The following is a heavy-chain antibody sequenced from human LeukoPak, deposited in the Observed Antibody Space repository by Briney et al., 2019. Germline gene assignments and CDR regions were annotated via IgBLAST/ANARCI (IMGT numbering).Heavy chain of an antibody. Sequence: SEILSLTRTVSGGSINSGNYYWGWIRQPPGKGLEWIGNIHHSGSTYYSPSLKSRVTISVDTSKTQFSLKMNSVTAADTAVYYCARRRGGTSDYDYWGQGTLVTVSS. V-gene: IGHV4-39*01. D-gene: IGHD2-15*01. J-gene: IGHJ4*02. CDR1: GGSINSGNYY. CDR3: ARRRGGTSDYDY. CDR2: IHHSGST.